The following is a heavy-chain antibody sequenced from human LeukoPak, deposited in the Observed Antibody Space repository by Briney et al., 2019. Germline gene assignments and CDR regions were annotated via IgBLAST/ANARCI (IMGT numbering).Heavy chain of an antibody. CDR2: ISSSSSYI. V-gene: IGHV3-21*01. D-gene: IGHD6-13*01. CDR1: GFTFSSYS. CDR3: ARDKGRSIAAAGTFDY. J-gene: IGHJ4*02. Sequence: GGSLRLSCAASGFTFSSYSMNWVRQAPGKGLEWVSSISSSSSYIYYADSVKGRFTISRDNAKNSLYLQMNSLRAEDTAVYYCARDKGRSIAAAGTFDYWGQGTLVTVSS.